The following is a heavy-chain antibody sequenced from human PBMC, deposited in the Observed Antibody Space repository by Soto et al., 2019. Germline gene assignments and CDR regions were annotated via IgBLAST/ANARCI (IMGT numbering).Heavy chain of an antibody. J-gene: IGHJ5*02. D-gene: IGHD4-17*01. CDR3: AREYGDYPYNWFDP. CDR1: GFTFSSYS. Sequence: VQLVESGGGLVQPGGSLRLSCAASGFTFSSYSMNWVRQAPGKGLEWVSYISSSSSTIYYADSVKGRFTISRDNAKNSLYLQMNSLRDEDTAVYYCAREYGDYPYNWFDPWGQGTLVTVSS. CDR2: ISSSSSTI. V-gene: IGHV3-48*02.